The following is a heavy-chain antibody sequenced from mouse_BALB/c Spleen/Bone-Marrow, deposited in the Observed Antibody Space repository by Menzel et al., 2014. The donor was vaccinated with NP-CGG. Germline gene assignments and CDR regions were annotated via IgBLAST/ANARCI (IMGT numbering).Heavy chain of an antibody. CDR3: ARHAYGNSYWYFDV. CDR1: GYAFSSSW. D-gene: IGHD2-1*01. Sequence: QVQLQHSGPELVKPGASVKISCKASGYAFSSSWMNWVKQRPGQGLEWIGRIYPGDGDTNYNGKFKGKATLTADKSSSTAYMQLSSLTSVDSAVYFCARHAYGNSYWYFDVWGAGTTVTVSS. CDR2: IYPGDGDT. V-gene: IGHV1-82*01. J-gene: IGHJ1*01.